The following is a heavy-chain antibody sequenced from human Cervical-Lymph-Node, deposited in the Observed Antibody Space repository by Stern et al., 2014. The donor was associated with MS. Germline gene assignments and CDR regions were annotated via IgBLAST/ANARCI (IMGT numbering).Heavy chain of an antibody. V-gene: IGHV1-18*01. CDR2: ISAYNGNS. J-gene: IGHJ4*02. CDR3: ARERLRDFNDYHFDS. D-gene: IGHD4-11*01. CDR1: GYTFTTPNYG. Sequence: MQLVESGPEVRQPGASVRVSCKASGYTFTTPNYGIAWVREAPGRGLEWMGWISAYNGNSVYAHKLQDRVTRTTYTSTSTAHMKLRSLRSDDTAFYYCARERLRDFNDYHFDSWGQGTLVTVSS.